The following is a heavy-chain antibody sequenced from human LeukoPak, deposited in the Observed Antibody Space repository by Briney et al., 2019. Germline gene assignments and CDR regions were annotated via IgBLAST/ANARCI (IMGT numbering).Heavy chain of an antibody. CDR1: GYTFTSYA. D-gene: IGHD3-22*01. CDR2: INAGNGNT. V-gene: IGHV1-3*01. Sequence: ASVKVSCKASGYTFTSYAMHWVRQAPGQRLEWMGWINAGNGNTKYSQKFQGRVTVTRDTSASTAYMELSSLRSEDTAVYYCARSPYYYDSSGLDYWGQGTLVTVSS. J-gene: IGHJ4*02. CDR3: ARSPYYYDSSGLDY.